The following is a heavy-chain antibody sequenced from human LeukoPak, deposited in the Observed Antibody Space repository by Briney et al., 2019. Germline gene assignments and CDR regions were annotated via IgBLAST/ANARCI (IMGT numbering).Heavy chain of an antibody. Sequence: GGSLRLSCAASGFTFSSYEMNWVRQAPGKGLEWVSYISSSGSSIYYADSVKGRFTISRDNAKNSLYLQMNSLRAEDTAVYYCASGQPLITIFGVVIYYGMDVWGQGTTVTVSS. CDR1: GFTFSSYE. J-gene: IGHJ6*02. D-gene: IGHD3-3*01. V-gene: IGHV3-48*03. CDR3: ASGQPLITIFGVVIYYGMDV. CDR2: ISSSGSSI.